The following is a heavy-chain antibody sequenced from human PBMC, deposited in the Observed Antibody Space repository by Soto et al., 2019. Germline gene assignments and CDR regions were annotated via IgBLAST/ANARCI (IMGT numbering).Heavy chain of an antibody. V-gene: IGHV1-69*02. CDR3: ASRITGPTPLSSDFDY. CDR2: IIPILGIA. Sequence: SVTVSCTSSGGSFSTCTISWVRQAPGQGLEWMGRIIPILGIANYAQKFQGRVTITADKSTSTAYMELSSLRSEDTAVYYCASRITGPTPLSSDFDYWGQGTLVTVSS. CDR1: GGSFSTCT. J-gene: IGHJ4*02. D-gene: IGHD1-7*01.